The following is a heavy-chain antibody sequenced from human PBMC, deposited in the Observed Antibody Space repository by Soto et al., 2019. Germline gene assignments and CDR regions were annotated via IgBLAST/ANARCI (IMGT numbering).Heavy chain of an antibody. D-gene: IGHD2-2*01. J-gene: IGHJ4*02. Sequence: QVQLQESGPGLVKPSETLSLTCTVSGGSISLERFYWTWIRQPPGKGLEWIGYVSHTGATNYNPSLQSRVDISVDTSRNQFSLKLRSLTAADTAVYFCSREFSSASINYYDFWGQGTLVSVS. CDR2: VSHTGAT. CDR1: GGSISLERFY. CDR3: SREFSSASINYYDF. V-gene: IGHV4-61*01.